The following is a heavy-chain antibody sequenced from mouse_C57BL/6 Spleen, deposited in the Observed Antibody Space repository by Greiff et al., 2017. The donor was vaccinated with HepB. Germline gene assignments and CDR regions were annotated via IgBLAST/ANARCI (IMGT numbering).Heavy chain of an antibody. D-gene: IGHD4-1*01. CDR2: ISSGGSYT. Sequence: EVKLVESGGDLVKPGGSLKLSCAASGFTFSSYGMSWVRQTPDKRLEWVATISSGGSYTYYPDSVKGRFTIYRDNAKNTLYLQMSSLKSEDTAMYYCASQLTGTRGFDYWGQGTTLTVSS. CDR1: GFTFSSYG. J-gene: IGHJ2*01. CDR3: ASQLTGTRGFDY. V-gene: IGHV5-6*01.